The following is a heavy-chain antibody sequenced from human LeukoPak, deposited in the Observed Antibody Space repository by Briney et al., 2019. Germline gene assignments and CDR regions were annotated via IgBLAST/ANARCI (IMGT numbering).Heavy chain of an antibody. J-gene: IGHJ2*01. CDR1: GFTFSSYS. D-gene: IGHD3-22*01. V-gene: IGHV3-48*01. CDR2: ISSSGTT. CDR3: ARGSMIIVADWYFDL. Sequence: GGSLRLSCAASGFTFSSYSMNWVRQAPGKGLEWVSFISSSGTTYYADSVKGRSTISRDNAKSSVYLQLNSLRGEDTAVYYCARGSMIIVADWYFDLWGRGTLVTVSS.